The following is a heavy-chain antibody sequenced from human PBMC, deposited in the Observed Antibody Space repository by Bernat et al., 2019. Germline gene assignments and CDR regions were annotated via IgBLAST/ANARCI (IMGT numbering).Heavy chain of an antibody. J-gene: IGHJ5*02. CDR2: ITHSGST. D-gene: IGHD3-10*01. V-gene: IGHV4-34*01. CDR1: GGSLSGYY. CDR3: ARFYGSGSST. Sequence: QVQLQQWGAGLLKPSETLSLTCAVYGGSLSGYYWRWIRQSPGKGLGWIGEITHSGSTNYNPSLKSRVTISVDTSKNQFSLKLRSVTAAETAVYYCARFYGSGSSTWGQGTLVTVSS.